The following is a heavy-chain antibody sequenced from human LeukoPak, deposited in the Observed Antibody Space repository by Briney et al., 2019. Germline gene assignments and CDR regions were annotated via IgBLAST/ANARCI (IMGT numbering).Heavy chain of an antibody. CDR2: INHSGST. J-gene: IGHJ4*02. CDR3: AREKERYSDY. Sequence: SETLSLTCAVYGGSFSGYYWSWIRQPPGKGLEWIGEINHSGSTNYYPSLKSRVTISVDTSKNQFSLKLSSVTAADTAVYYCAREKERYSDYWGQGTLVTVSS. D-gene: IGHD5-18*01. CDR1: GGSFSGYY. V-gene: IGHV4-34*01.